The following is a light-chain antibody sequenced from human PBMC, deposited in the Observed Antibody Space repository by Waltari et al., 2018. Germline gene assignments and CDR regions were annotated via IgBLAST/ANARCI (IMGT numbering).Light chain of an antibody. CDR3: GSYRGSNIYV. Sequence: QSALPQPASVSGSPGQSITISCTGTSSDIGAYTFVSWYQQHPGKVPRVIIYNVNERPSRISSRFSGSKSGNTASLTISGLQPDDEADYYCGSYRGSNIYVFGTGTKVTVL. V-gene: IGLV2-14*03. J-gene: IGLJ1*01. CDR1: SSDIGAYTF. CDR2: NVN.